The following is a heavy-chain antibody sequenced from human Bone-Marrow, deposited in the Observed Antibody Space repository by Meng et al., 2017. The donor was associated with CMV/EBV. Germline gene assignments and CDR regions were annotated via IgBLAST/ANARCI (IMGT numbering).Heavy chain of an antibody. J-gene: IGHJ5*02. CDR1: GFTFSDYY. D-gene: IGHD2-2*01. V-gene: IGHV3-11*01. CDR3: ARVGGIVVVPAAWFDP. CDR2: ISSSGSTV. Sequence: GFTFSDYYMSWIRQAPGKGLEWVSYISSSGSTVYYADSVKGRFTISRDNAKNSLYLQMNSLRAEDTAVYYCARVGGIVVVPAAWFDPWGQGTLVTVSS.